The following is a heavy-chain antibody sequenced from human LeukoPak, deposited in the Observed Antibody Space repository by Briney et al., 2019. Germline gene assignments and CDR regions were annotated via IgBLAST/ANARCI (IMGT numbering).Heavy chain of an antibody. D-gene: IGHD2-2*01. Sequence: SQTLSLTCTVSGGSISSGDYYWSWIRQPPGKGLEWIGSIYYSGSTYYNPSLKSRVTISVDTSKNQFSLKLSSVTAADTAVYYCASEVVPAAPTTDWGQGTLVTVSS. CDR2: IYYSGST. V-gene: IGHV4-39*01. CDR3: ASEVVPAAPTTD. J-gene: IGHJ4*02. CDR1: GGSISSGDYY.